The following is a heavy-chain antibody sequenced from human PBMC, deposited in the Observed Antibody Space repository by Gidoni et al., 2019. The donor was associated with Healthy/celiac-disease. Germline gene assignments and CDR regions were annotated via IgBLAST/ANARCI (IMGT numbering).Heavy chain of an antibody. CDR3: TRDQWPVDTAKN. D-gene: IGHD5-18*01. CDR2: IRSKAYGGTT. Sequence: EVQLVESGGGLVQPGRSLRLSGTASGFNFGDYAMSWVRQAPGKGLEWVGFIRSKAYGGTTEYAASVKGRFTISRDDSKSIAYLQMNSLKTEDTAVYYCTRDQWPVDTAKNWGQGTLVTVSS. V-gene: IGHV3-49*04. CDR1: GFNFGDYA. J-gene: IGHJ4*02.